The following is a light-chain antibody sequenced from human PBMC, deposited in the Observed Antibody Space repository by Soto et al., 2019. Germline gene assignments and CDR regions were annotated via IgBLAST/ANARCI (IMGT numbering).Light chain of an antibody. Sequence: QSVSPGESPTVSWRASQSVSSYLAWYQQKHGQXHRXXIYDASSRATGFPDRFSGSGSGTDLTITISSLEPEDFEVYYCQQYDISPWTFGQGTKVDIK. CDR1: QSVSSY. CDR2: DAS. V-gene: IGKV3-11*01. CDR3: QQYDISPWT. J-gene: IGKJ1*01.